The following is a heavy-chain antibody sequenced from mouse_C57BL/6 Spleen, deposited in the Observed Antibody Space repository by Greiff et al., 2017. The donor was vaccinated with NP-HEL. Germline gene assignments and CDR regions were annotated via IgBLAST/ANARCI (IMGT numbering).Heavy chain of an antibody. J-gene: IGHJ2*01. D-gene: IGHD1-1*01. CDR3: ARNYGSRTHFDY. V-gene: IGHV14-2*01. CDR2: IDPEDGET. CDR1: GFNIKDYY. Sequence: EVHLVESGAELVKPGASVKLSCTASGFNIKDYYMHWVKQRTEQGLEWIGRIDPEDGETKYAPKFQGKATITADTSSNTAYLQLSSLTSEDTAVYYCARNYGSRTHFDYWGQGTTLTVSS.